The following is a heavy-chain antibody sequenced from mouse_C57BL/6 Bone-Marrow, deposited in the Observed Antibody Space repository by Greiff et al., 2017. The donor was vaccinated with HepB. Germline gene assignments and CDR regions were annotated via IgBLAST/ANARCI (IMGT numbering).Heavy chain of an antibody. D-gene: IGHD3-2*02. V-gene: IGHV1-9*01. CDR2: ILPGSGST. CDR3: AKWGTGQLRLYAMDY. CDR1: GYTFTGYW. Sequence: QVQLQQSGAELLKPGASVKLSCKATGYTFTGYWIEWVKQRPGHGLEWIGEILPGSGSTNYNEKFKGKATFTADTSSNTAYMQLSSLTTEDSAIYYGAKWGTGQLRLYAMDYWGQGTSVTVSS. J-gene: IGHJ4*01.